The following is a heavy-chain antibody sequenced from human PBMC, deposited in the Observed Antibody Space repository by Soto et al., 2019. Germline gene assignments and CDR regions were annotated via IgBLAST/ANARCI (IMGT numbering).Heavy chain of an antibody. D-gene: IGHD3-10*01. CDR1: GFTFSSLW. V-gene: IGHV3-7*01. J-gene: IGHJ4*02. Sequence: EVQLVESGGGLVLPGGSLRLSCAASGFTFSSLWMSWVRQAPGKGLEWVANIKPDGSDQDYVDSVKGRFTISRDNARNSRYLQMNSLRGDDTAVYYCTRAGGSYYFDFWGQGTLVTVSA. CDR3: TRAGGSYYFDF. CDR2: IKPDGSDQ.